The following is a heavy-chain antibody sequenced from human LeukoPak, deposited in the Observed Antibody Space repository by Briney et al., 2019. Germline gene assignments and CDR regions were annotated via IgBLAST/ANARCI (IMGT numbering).Heavy chain of an antibody. J-gene: IGHJ3*02. CDR1: GGSISSSSYY. Sequence: LETLSLTCTVSGGSISSSSYYWGWIRQPPGKGLEWIGSIYYSGSTYYNPSLKSRVTISVDTSKNQFSLKLSSVTAADTAVYYCARGLTIAVAGTRDFDIWGQGTMATVSS. CDR2: IYYSGST. V-gene: IGHV4-39*01. CDR3: ARGLTIAVAGTRDFDI. D-gene: IGHD6-19*01.